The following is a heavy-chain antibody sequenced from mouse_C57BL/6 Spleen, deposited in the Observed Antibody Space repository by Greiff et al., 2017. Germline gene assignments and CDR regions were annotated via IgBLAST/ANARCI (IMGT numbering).Heavy chain of an antibody. CDR1: GYTFTGYW. CDR2: ILPGSGST. J-gene: IGHJ2*01. Sequence: VKLVESGAELMKPGASVKLSCKASGYTFTGYWIAWVKQRPGHGLEWIGEILPGSGSTNYNEKFKGKATFTADTSTNTAYQQLSSLTTANAAIYSCARGQYNGSREVFDYWGQGTTLTVSS. D-gene: IGHD1-1*01. CDR3: ARGQYNGSREVFDY. V-gene: IGHV1-9*01.